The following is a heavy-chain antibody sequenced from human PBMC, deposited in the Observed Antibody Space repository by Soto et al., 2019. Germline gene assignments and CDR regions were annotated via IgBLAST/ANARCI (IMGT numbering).Heavy chain of an antibody. CDR2: ISSSSSTI. V-gene: IGHV3-48*01. J-gene: IGHJ3*02. Sequence: GGSLRLSCAASGFTFSSYSMNWVRQAPGKGLEWVSYISSSSSTIYCADSVKGRFTISRDNAKNSLYLQMNSLRAEDTAVYYCARDRLRFLEWLEGAFDIWGQGTMVT. CDR1: GFTFSSYS. CDR3: ARDRLRFLEWLEGAFDI. D-gene: IGHD3-3*01.